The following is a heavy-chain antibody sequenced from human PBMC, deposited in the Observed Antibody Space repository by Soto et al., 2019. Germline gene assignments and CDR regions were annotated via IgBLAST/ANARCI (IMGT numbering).Heavy chain of an antibody. CDR3: ARGGVPAKSWYYYYYMDV. CDR2: ISGSGKNT. Sequence: GGSLRLSCAASGITFRNYAISWVRQVPGKGLEWISSISGSGKNTYYADSVKGRFTMSRDNSRSTLYLQMNSLRAGDTAVYYCARGGVPAKSWYYYYYMDVWGKGTTVTVSS. D-gene: IGHD2-2*01. CDR1: GITFRNYA. V-gene: IGHV3-23*01. J-gene: IGHJ6*03.